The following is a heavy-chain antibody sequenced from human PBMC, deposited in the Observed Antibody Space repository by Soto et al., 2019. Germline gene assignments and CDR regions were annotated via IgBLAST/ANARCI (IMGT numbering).Heavy chain of an antibody. Sequence: GGSLRLSCAASGFTLSSYWMNWVRQAPGKGLEWVANIKQDGSEKYYVDSVKGRFTISRDNAKNSLYLQMNSLRAEDTAVYYCACYNYYDSSGYYSSWGQGTLVTVSS. CDR3: ACYNYYDSSGYYSS. J-gene: IGHJ5*02. CDR1: GFTLSSYW. CDR2: IKQDGSEK. D-gene: IGHD3-22*01. V-gene: IGHV3-7*01.